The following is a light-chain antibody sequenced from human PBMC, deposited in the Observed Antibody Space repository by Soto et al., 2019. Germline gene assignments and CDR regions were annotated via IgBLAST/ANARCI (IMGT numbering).Light chain of an antibody. CDR3: QQSYSTPWT. CDR2: AAS. Sequence: DIQMTQSPSSLSASVGDRVTITCRASQSISSYLNWYQQKPGKAHKLLIYAASSLQSGVPSRFSGSESGTDFTLTISSLQPEDFATYYCQQSYSTPWTFGQGTKVEIK. J-gene: IGKJ1*01. CDR1: QSISSY. V-gene: IGKV1-39*01.